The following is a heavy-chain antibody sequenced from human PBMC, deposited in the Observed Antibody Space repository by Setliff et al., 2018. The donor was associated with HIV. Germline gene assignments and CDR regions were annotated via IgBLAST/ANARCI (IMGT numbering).Heavy chain of an antibody. V-gene: IGHV3-23*01. J-gene: IGHJ4*02. CDR1: GFTFSSYW. D-gene: IGHD3-22*01. CDR3: AKAARDYYDSSGYYIGIDY. Sequence: GGSLRLSCAASGFTFSSYWMSWVRQAPGKGLDWVSAISGSAGSTYYADSVKGRFTISRDNSKSTLYLQMNSLRAEDTAVYYCAKAARDYYDSSGYYIGIDYWGRGTLVTVSS. CDR2: ISGSAGST.